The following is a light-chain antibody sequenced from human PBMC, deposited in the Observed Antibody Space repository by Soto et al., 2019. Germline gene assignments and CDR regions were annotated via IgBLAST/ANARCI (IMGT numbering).Light chain of an antibody. Sequence: IQLTQSPSSLSASVGDRVTITCRASQGISSSLAWYQQQPGKAPKLLIYAASTLQSGVPSRFSGSGSGTDFTLPISSLQPEDFSTYYCQQLKSFPLSFGGGTTVEIK. CDR2: AAS. J-gene: IGKJ4*01. V-gene: IGKV1-9*01. CDR3: QQLKSFPLS. CDR1: QGISSS.